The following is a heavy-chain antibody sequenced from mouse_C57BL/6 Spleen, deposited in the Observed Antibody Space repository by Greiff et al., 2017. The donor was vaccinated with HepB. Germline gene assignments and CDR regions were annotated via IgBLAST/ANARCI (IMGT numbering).Heavy chain of an antibody. CDR1: GYTFTSYW. Sequence: QVQLQQPGAELVRPGTSVKLSCKASGYTFTSYWMHWVKQRPGQGLEWIGVIDPSDSYTNYNQKFKGKATLTVDTSSSTAYMQLSSLTSEDSAVYYCARRRAYGNFDYWGQGTTLTVSS. CDR2: IDPSDSYT. CDR3: ARRRAYGNFDY. V-gene: IGHV1-59*01. J-gene: IGHJ2*01. D-gene: IGHD1-2*01.